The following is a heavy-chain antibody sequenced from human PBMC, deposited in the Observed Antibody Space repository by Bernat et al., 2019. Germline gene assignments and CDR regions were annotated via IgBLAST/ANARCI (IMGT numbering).Heavy chain of an antibody. J-gene: IGHJ6*03. D-gene: IGHD6-13*01. CDR3: ARSSGGDSSSWYSYYYYYMDV. CDR1: GYTFTSYG. Sequence: QVQLVQSGAEVKKPGASVKVSCKASGYTFTSYGISWVRQAPGQGLEWMGWISAYNGNTTYAQKLQGRVTMTTDTSTSTAYMELRSLRSDDTAVYYCARSSGGDSSSWYSYYYYYMDVWGKGTTVTVSS. V-gene: IGHV1-18*01. CDR2: ISAYNGNT.